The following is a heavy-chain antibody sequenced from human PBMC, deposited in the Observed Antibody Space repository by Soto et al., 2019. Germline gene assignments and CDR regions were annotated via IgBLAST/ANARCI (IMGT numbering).Heavy chain of an antibody. CDR3: ATANWSHHYFDH. J-gene: IGHJ4*02. D-gene: IGHD1-1*01. CDR2: INHSGSP. Sequence: SETLSLTCAVYGGSFSGYYWSWLRQPPGKGLEWIGEINHSGSPNYNPSLKSRVTISVDTSKNQFSLKMTSVTAADTAVYYCATANWSHHYFDHWGQGTLVTVS. CDR1: GGSFSGYY. V-gene: IGHV4-34*01.